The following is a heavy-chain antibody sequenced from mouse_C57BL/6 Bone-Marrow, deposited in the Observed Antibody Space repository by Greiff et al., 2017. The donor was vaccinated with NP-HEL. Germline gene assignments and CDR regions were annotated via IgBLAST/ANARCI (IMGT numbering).Heavy chain of an antibody. CDR3: ARQGPYYSNSSGFAY. V-gene: IGHV5-12*01. J-gene: IGHJ3*01. D-gene: IGHD2-5*01. CDR1: GFTFSDYY. Sequence: EVHLVESGGGLVQPGGSLKLSCAASGFTFSDYYMYWVRQTPEKRLEWVAYISNGGGSTYYPDTVKGRFTISSDNATNTLYMQMSRLKSENTAMYYCARQGPYYSNSSGFAYWGQGTLVTVSA. CDR2: ISNGGGST.